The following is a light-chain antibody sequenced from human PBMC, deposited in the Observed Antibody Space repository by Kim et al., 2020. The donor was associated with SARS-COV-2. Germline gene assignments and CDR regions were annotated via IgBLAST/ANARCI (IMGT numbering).Light chain of an antibody. Sequence: PGAGASLACRASQSVVSDYLAWYQQRPGQPPRLLIYATSNRATGIPSRFSGSGSATDFTLTISRLEPEDFVVYYCHQYGPSPPWTFGQGTKVDIK. J-gene: IGKJ1*01. V-gene: IGKV3-20*01. CDR1: QSVVSDY. CDR3: HQYGPSPPWT. CDR2: ATS.